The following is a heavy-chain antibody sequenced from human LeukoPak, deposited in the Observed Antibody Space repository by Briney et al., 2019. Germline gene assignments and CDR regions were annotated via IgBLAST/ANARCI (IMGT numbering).Heavy chain of an antibody. J-gene: IGHJ4*02. D-gene: IGHD3-22*01. V-gene: IGHV3-23*01. Sequence: GGSLRLSCAASGSTFSSYAMSWVHQAPGKGLEWVSAISGSGGSTYYADSVKGRFTISRDNAKNSLYLQMNSLRAEDTAVYYCARDPYYYDSSGYYGEGFDYWGQGTLVTVSS. CDR3: ARDPYYYDSSGYYGEGFDY. CDR2: ISGSGGST. CDR1: GSTFSSYA.